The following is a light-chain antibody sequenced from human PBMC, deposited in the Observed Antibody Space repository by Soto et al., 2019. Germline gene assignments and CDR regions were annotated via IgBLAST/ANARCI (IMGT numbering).Light chain of an antibody. J-gene: IGKJ2*01. CDR2: AAS. V-gene: IGKV3-20*01. CDR1: QSVNSNY. Sequence: EIVLTQSPGTLSLSPRERATLSCRASQSVNSNYLGWYQKKPAQAPRLLIYAASSRATGVPDRFSGSGSGTDFTLTISRLEPEDFAVYYCQQYGTSPYTFGQGTKLEIK. CDR3: QQYGTSPYT.